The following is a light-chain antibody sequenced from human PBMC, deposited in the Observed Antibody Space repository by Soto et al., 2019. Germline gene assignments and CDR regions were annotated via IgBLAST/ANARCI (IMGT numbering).Light chain of an antibody. CDR2: GAS. CDR3: QQDNNWPLT. V-gene: IGKV3-15*01. Sequence: EIVMTQSPATLSVSPGERATLSCRASQSFSSNLAWYQQNPGQAPRLLIYGASTRGTGIPARFNGSGSGTEFPLTISSLQYEDFAVYYCQQDNNWPLTFGQGTKLATK. CDR1: QSFSSN. J-gene: IGKJ2*01.